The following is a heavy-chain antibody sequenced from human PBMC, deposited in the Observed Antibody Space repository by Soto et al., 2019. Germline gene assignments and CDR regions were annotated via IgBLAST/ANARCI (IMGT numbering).Heavy chain of an antibody. CDR1: GGTFSRYG. V-gene: IGHV1-69*06. J-gene: IGHJ3*02. CDR3: ASTGEAPEGDESGRGDAFDI. D-gene: IGHD1-26*01. CDR2: IIPVSGTA. Sequence: ASVKVSCKASGGTFSRYGFIWVREVPGQGLEWMGGIIPVSGTANYALKFQGRVTITVDRVTSTGYMELTSLRSDDTAVYFCASTGEAPEGDESGRGDAFDIWGQGTKVTVSS.